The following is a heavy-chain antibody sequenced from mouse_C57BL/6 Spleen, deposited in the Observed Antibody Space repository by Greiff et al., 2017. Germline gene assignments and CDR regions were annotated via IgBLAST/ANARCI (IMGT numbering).Heavy chain of an antibody. CDR2: IYPGDGDT. CDR1: GYAFSSSW. V-gene: IGHV1-82*01. J-gene: IGHJ4*01. CDR3: ARQLRHYAMDY. D-gene: IGHD3-2*02. Sequence: VQLQQSGPELVKPGASVKISCKASGYAFSSSWMNWVKQRPGKGREWIGRIYPGDGDTNYNGKFKGKATLTADKSSSTAYMQLSSLTSEDAAVYFCARQLRHYAMDYWGQGTSVTVSS.